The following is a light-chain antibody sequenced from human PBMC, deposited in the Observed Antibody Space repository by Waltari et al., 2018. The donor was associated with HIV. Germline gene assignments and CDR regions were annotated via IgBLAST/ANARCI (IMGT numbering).Light chain of an antibody. CDR1: QSLLYGSNNKNY. J-gene: IGKJ1*01. V-gene: IGKV4-1*01. CDR2: WAS. Sequence: DVVMTQSPDSLTVSVGERATLNCKSSQSLLYGSNNKNYLAWYQQRPGHRPKLLIYWASTRQSGVPDRFSGSGSGTDFTLTISSLQAEDVAVYYCQQYYGTPLTFGQGTKVEIK. CDR3: QQYYGTPLT.